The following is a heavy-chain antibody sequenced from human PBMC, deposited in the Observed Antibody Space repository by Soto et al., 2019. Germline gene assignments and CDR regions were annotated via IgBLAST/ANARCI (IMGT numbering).Heavy chain of an antibody. Sequence: QVQLQESGPGLVKPSETLSLTCTVSGGSISSYYWSWIRQPPGKGLEWIGYIYYSGSTNYNPSLKSRVTISVDTSKNQFSLKLSSVTAADTAVYYCARDSSSSWYGPTGYYGMDVWGQGTTVTVSS. D-gene: IGHD6-13*01. J-gene: IGHJ6*02. CDR1: GGSISSYY. CDR2: IYYSGST. V-gene: IGHV4-59*01. CDR3: ARDSSSSWYGPTGYYGMDV.